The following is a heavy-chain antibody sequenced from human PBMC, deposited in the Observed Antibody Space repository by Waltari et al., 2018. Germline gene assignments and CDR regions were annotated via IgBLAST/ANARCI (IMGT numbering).Heavy chain of an antibody. CDR2: IYYSGST. Sequence: QVQLQESGPGLVKPSETLSLTCTVSGGSLSRYYWSWIRQPPGKGLEWIGYIYYSGSTNYNPSLKSRVTISVDTSKNQFSLKLSSVTAADTAVYYCARSGGDYEMDVWGKGTTVTVSS. J-gene: IGHJ6*04. CDR3: ARSGGDYEMDV. V-gene: IGHV4-59*01. D-gene: IGHD4-17*01. CDR1: GGSLSRYY.